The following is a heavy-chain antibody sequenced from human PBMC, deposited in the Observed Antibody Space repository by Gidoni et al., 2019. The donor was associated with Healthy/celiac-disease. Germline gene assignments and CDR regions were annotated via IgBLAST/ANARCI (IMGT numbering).Heavy chain of an antibody. CDR3: TRDSYSAYHLDREYYGLDV. CDR1: GFTFGDYA. Sequence: EVQLVESGGGLVKPGRSLRLSCTASGFTFGDYAMSWFRQGPGKGLEWVGFIRRKAYGGTTEYAASVKGRFTISRDDSKSIAYLQMDSLKTEDTAVYYCTRDSYSAYHLDREYYGLDVWGQGTTVTVSS. CDR2: IRRKAYGGTT. V-gene: IGHV3-49*05. D-gene: IGHD5-12*01. J-gene: IGHJ6*02.